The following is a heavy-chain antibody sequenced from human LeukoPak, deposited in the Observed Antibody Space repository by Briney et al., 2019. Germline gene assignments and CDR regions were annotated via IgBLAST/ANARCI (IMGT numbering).Heavy chain of an antibody. J-gene: IGHJ2*01. D-gene: IGHD3-22*01. CDR2: INPTGGST. V-gene: IGHV1-46*01. Sequence: ASVKVSCKASGYTFTSYAMNWVRQAPGQGLEWMGIINPTGGSTSYAHKFQGRVTLTRDMSTSTVYMELSSLRSEDTAVYYCARDLVNYYDSSGYYPRGDRRYFDLWGRGTLVTVS. CDR3: ARDLVNYYDSSGYYPRGDRRYFDL. CDR1: GYTFTSYA.